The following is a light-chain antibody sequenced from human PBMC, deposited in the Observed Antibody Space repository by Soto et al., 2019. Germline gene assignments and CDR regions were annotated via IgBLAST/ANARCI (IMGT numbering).Light chain of an antibody. CDR2: DVS. Sequence: QSVLTKPRSVSGSPGQSVTISCTGTSSDVGGYNYVSWYQQHPGKVPKLMIYDVSKRPSGVPDRFSGSKSGNTASLIISGLQVEDEADYYCCSNAGSYTHVVFGGGTQLTV. V-gene: IGLV2-11*01. CDR3: CSNAGSYTHVV. J-gene: IGLJ2*01. CDR1: SSDVGGYNY.